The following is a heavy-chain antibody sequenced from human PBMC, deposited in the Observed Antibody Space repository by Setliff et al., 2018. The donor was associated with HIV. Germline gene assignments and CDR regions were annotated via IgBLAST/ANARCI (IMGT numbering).Heavy chain of an antibody. J-gene: IGHJ4*02. CDR3: ARDRYAGEIDY. D-gene: IGHD3-10*01. V-gene: IGHV1-18*01. Sequence: ASVKVSCKASGYSFTAYGISWVRQAPGQGFEWMGWINIDSGHTNFAQKFQDRVTVTTDTSKNQFSLKLSSVTAADTAVYYCARDRYAGEIDYWGQGTLVTVS. CDR1: GYSFTAYG. CDR2: INIDSGHT.